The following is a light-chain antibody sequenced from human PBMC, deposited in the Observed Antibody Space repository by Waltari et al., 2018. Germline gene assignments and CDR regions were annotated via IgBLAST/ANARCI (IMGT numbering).Light chain of an antibody. J-gene: IGKJ5*01. CDR1: QNIGKY. CDR2: AAS. V-gene: IGKV1-39*01. CDR3: QQSSSTPQST. Sequence: DTQMTQSPSSLSASIGDRVTITCRASQNIGKYLNWYQHKPGKAPKLLIYAASSLLSGVPSRFSGSGSGTDFTFTISSLQPEDFATYYCQQSSSTPQSTFGQGTRLEIK.